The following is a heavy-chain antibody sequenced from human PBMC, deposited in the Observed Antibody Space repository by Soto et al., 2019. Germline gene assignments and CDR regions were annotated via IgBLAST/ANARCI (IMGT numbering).Heavy chain of an antibody. CDR3: ARGPDCSSTSCYSYGYYYYMDV. CDR1: GFTFSSYD. V-gene: IGHV3-13*01. CDR2: IGTACDT. Sequence: PVGSLRLSCAASGFTFSSYDIHGVRPATLKCLEWVSAIGTACDTYYPGSVKGRFTISRENAKNSLYLQMNSLRAGDTAVYYCARGPDCSSTSCYSYGYYYYMDVWGKGTTVTVSS. J-gene: IGHJ6*03. D-gene: IGHD2-2*01.